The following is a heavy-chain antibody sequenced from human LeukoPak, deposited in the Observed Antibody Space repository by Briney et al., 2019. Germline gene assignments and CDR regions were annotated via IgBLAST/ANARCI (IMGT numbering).Heavy chain of an antibody. D-gene: IGHD1-26*01. CDR2: MRTTGTTI. Sequence: KPGGSLRLSCAASGFMFSDNSMSWIRQAPGKGLEWVSYMRTTGTTIYYADSVRGRFTISWDNATNSLYLQMNSLRAEDTAVYYCVTTSPWDYWGQGTLVTVSS. CDR3: VTTSPWDY. V-gene: IGHV3-11*01. J-gene: IGHJ4*02. CDR1: GFMFSDNS.